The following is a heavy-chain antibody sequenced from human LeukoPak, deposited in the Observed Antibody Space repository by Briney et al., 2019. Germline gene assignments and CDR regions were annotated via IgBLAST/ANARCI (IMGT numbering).Heavy chain of an antibody. CDR1: GFTFSSYA. CDR3: ANTGGLQLDP. J-gene: IGHJ5*02. CDR2: ISGSGGST. Sequence: GASLRLSCAASGFTFSSYAMSGVRQAPGKGREGVSAISGSGGSTYYADSVKGRFTISRDNSKNTPYLQMNSLRAEDPDVYYCANTGGLQLDPWGQGTLVTVSS. V-gene: IGHV3-23*01. D-gene: IGHD3-10*01.